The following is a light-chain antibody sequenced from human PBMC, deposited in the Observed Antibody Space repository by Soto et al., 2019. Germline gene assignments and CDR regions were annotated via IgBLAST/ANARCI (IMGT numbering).Light chain of an antibody. Sequence: DILMTQSPLSLPVTPGEPASISCSSSQSLRHSNGYNYLDWYLQKPGKSPQLLIYLGSTRASGVPDRFSGSGSGTDFTLNISRVQAEDVGAYYCLQDLKTPRTFGPGTKVDIK. CDR3: LQDLKTPRT. V-gene: IGKV2-28*01. CDR1: QSLRHSNGYNY. CDR2: LGS. J-gene: IGKJ1*01.